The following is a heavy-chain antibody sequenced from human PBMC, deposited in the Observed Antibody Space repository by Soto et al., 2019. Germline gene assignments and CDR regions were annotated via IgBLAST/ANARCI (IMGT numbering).Heavy chain of an antibody. CDR3: AREGDCSGGSCYSGLHS. J-gene: IGHJ5*02. CDR2: IKHDGGET. V-gene: IGHV3-7*01. CDR1: GFTFSNFW. D-gene: IGHD2-15*01. Sequence: EVQLVESGGGLVQPGESLRLSCAASGFTFSNFWMSWVRQAPGKGLEWVVNIKHDGGETYYVDSVKGRFTISRDNAKNSLYLQMYSLRAEDKGVYYCAREGDCSGGSCYSGLHSWGQGTLVTVSS.